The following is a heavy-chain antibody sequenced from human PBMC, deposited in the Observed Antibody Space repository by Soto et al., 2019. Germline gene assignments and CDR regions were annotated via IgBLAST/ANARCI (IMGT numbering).Heavy chain of an antibody. CDR1: GGVFRNYA. CDR3: ARDRWGSYSFAS. CDR2: IITVFGTA. D-gene: IGHD1-26*01. Sequence: QVQLVQSGAEVKKPGSSVKVSCKASGGVFRNYAINWVRQAPGQGLEWMGGIITVFGTADYPQKFQGRVTITADESTTTAYMELTSLKTEDTAVYFCARDRWGSYSFASGGQGTLVTVAS. J-gene: IGHJ1*01. V-gene: IGHV1-69*01.